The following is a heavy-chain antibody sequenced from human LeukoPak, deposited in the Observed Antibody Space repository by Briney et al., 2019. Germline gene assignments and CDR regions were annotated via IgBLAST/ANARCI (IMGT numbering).Heavy chain of an antibody. D-gene: IGHD6-13*01. Sequence: PGGSLRLSCVVSGFTFSSYALHWVRQAPGKGLEWVAVISYEGDKKYYADSVKGRFTISRDNAKNSLYLQMNSLRAEDTAVYYCARALAAAGQMGVGYFDYWGQGTLVTVSS. J-gene: IGHJ4*02. CDR1: GFTFSSYA. CDR2: ISYEGDKK. V-gene: IGHV3-30-3*01. CDR3: ARALAAAGQMGVGYFDY.